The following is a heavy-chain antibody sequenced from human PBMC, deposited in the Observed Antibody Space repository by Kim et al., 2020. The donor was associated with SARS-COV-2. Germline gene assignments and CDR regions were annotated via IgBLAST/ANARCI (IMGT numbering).Heavy chain of an antibody. D-gene: IGHD3-9*01. J-gene: IGHJ6*02. V-gene: IGHV4-31*03. Sequence: SETLSLTCTVSGGSISSGGYYWSWIRQHPGKGLEWIGYIYYSGSTYYNPSLKSRVTISVDTSKNQFSLKLSSVTAADTAVYYCARAVSGNAPLRYFDSKRTYYYYGMDVWGQGTTVTVSS. CDR1: GGSISSGGYY. CDR2: IYYSGST. CDR3: ARAVSGNAPLRYFDSKRTYYYYGMDV.